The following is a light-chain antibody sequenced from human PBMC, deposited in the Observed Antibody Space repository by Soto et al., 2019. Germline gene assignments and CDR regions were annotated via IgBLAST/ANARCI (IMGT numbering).Light chain of an antibody. J-gene: IGKJ1*01. CDR2: GAS. V-gene: IGKV3-15*01. CDR1: QSVSSN. CDR3: QQYNNWPVT. Sequence: EIVMTQSPATLSVSPGQRSTLSCRASQSVSSNLAWYQKKPGQAPRLLIYGASTRATAIPARFSGSGYGTEFTLTISSMKYEDFAVYYCQQYNNWPVTFGQGTKVDIK.